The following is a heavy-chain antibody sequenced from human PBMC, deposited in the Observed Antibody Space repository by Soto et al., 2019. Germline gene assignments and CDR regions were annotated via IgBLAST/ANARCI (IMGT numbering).Heavy chain of an antibody. Sequence: QVQLVQSGAEAKKPGASVRVSCKASGYTFTNYGLSWVRQAPGQGREWMAWISVYNGKTNYAQKFEGRVTVTTEISSTTAYKDLGRLRSDDKAVDYCARDDRRLAGAEAVVTSTRNDAGMHVWGQGTTVTVSS. CDR1: GYTFTNYG. V-gene: IGHV1-18*01. CDR3: ARDDRRLAGAEAVVTSTRNDAGMHV. D-gene: IGHD2-21*02. J-gene: IGHJ6*02. CDR2: ISVYNGKT.